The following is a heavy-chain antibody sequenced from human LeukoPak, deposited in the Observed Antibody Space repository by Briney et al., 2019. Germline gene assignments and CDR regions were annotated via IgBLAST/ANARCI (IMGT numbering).Heavy chain of an antibody. D-gene: IGHD1-26*01. V-gene: IGHV1-2*02. J-gene: IGHJ4*02. CDR3: ARGESGSYNVY. Sequence: ASVKVSCKASGYTFTGYYMHWVRQAPGQGLEWMGYINPNSGGTNYAHKFQGRVTMTRDTSISTAYMELSRLRSDDTAVYYCARGESGSYNVYWGQGTLVTVSS. CDR1: GYTFTGYY. CDR2: INPNSGGT.